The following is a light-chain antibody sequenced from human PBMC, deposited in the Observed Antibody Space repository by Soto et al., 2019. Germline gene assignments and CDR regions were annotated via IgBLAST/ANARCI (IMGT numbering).Light chain of an antibody. CDR2: KAS. J-gene: IGKJ5*01. CDR1: QSISSW. CDR3: QQYKNWPPIT. V-gene: IGKV1-5*03. Sequence: DIQTTQSPSSLSASVGDIVTITCRASQSISSWLAWYQQKPWKAPKLLXYKASSLESGVPSRFSGSGSGTEFTLTISSLQSQDFAVYYCQQYKNWPPITFGQGTRLEI.